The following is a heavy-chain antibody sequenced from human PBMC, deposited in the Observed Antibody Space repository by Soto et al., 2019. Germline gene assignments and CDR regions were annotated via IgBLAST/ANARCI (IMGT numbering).Heavy chain of an antibody. D-gene: IGHD6-13*01. Sequence: QVQPVESGGGVVQPGRSLRLSCAASGFTFSSYAMHWVRQAPGKGLEWVAVISYDGSNTYYADSVKGRFTISRDNSKNTLYLQLNSPSAVDTAVYYCARDLGAYSSSGRYYYGRDVWGQGTTVTVSS. V-gene: IGHV3-30-3*01. J-gene: IGHJ6*02. CDR2: ISYDGSNT. CDR3: ARDLGAYSSSGRYYYGRDV. CDR1: GFTFSSYA.